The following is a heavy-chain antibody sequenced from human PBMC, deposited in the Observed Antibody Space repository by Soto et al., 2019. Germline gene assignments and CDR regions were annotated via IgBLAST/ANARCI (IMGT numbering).Heavy chain of an antibody. V-gene: IGHV3-11*01. D-gene: IGHD2-15*01. J-gene: IGHJ4*02. CDR3: ARLGVASHHFDH. CDR1: GFIFRDYF. CDR2: INISGRMT. Sequence: QVQLVESGGGLVKPGGSLRLSCAGAGFIFRDYFMTWNRQSPGKGLEWVADINISGRMTHYADSVKGRFTMSRDNDKKSLYLQMDSLRVGDTAVYYCARLGVASHHFDHWGQGTLVTVSS.